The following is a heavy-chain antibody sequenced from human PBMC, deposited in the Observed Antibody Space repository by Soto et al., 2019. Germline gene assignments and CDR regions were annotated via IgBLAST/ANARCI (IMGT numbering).Heavy chain of an antibody. D-gene: IGHD3-22*01. CDR3: AKHGGYDSSGYYDYYYGMDV. Sequence: EVQLLESGGGLVQPGGSLRLSCAASGFTFSSYAMSWVRQAPGKGLEWVSAISGSGGSTYYADSVKGRFTISRDNSKNTLYLQMNSLRAEDTAVYYCAKHGGYDSSGYYDYYYGMDVWGQGTTVTVSS. CDR1: GFTFSSYA. CDR2: ISGSGGST. V-gene: IGHV3-23*01. J-gene: IGHJ6*02.